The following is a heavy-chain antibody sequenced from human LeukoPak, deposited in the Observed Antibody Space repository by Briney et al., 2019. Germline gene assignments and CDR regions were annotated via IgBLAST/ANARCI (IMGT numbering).Heavy chain of an antibody. J-gene: IGHJ4*02. V-gene: IGHV3-23*01. D-gene: IGHD2-21*01. CDR3: AKLVSDY. Sequence: GSLRLSCEASGFTFSSYAVSWVGQAPGKGLEWVSAISGSGGNTYYADAVKGRFTVSRDNSKNTLYLQMNSLRAEDTAIYYCAKLVSDYWGQGRLVTVSS. CDR2: ISGSGGNT. CDR1: GFTFSSYA.